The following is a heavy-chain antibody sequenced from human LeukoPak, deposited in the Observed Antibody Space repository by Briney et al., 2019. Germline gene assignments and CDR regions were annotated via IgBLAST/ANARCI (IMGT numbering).Heavy chain of an antibody. CDR3: ARPGATATDGFDI. CDR2: IYYSGST. CDR1: GDSSTNGYY. Sequence: SETLSLTCVVSGDSSTNGYYWGWIRQPPGQGLQWIGSIYYSGSTYYNPSLKSRVTISVDTSKNQLSLRLNSVTAADTAVYYCARPGATATDGFDIWGQGTLVTVSS. J-gene: IGHJ3*02. V-gene: IGHV4-38-2*01. D-gene: IGHD4-17*01.